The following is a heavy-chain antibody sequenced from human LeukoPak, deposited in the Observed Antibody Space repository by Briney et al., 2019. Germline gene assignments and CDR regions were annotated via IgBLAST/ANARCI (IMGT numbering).Heavy chain of an antibody. CDR2: IYTSGST. CDR1: GGSISGYY. J-gene: IGHJ5*02. CDR3: ARATSWYVSCFDP. D-gene: IGHD2-2*01. Sequence: PSETLSLTCTVSGGSISGYYWSWIRQPSGKGLEWIGRIYTSGSTTYNPYLKSRVTMSVDTSRNQFSLKLSSVTAADTAVYYRARATSWYVSCFDPWGQGTLVTVSS. V-gene: IGHV4-4*07.